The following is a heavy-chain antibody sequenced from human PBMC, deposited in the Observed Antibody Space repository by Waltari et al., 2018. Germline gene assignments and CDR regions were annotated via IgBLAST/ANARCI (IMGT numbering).Heavy chain of an antibody. Sequence: QAQLVESGGDVVQPGRSLRLSCATSGFTFSSYGMHWVRQAPVKGLEWVAMRRYEGSNTYYADSVNGRFSISKDNSKNTLYLQMDSLRVEDTAMYYCARLKSLDSRWFYSFDLWGQGTLVTVS. CDR1: GFTFSSYG. D-gene: IGHD2-15*01. CDR2: RRYEGSNT. CDR3: ARLKSLDSRWFYSFDL. J-gene: IGHJ4*01. V-gene: IGHV3-33*01.